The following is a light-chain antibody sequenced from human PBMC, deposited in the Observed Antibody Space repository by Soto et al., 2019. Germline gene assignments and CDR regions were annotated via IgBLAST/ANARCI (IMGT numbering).Light chain of an antibody. V-gene: IGLV1-40*01. CDR1: SSNIGAGYD. J-gene: IGLJ2*01. Sequence: QAVVTQPPSVSGAPGQRVTISCTGSSSNIGAGYDVHWYQQLPGRAPKLLIYGNTNRPSGVLDRFSGSKSGTSASLAITGLQAEDEADYYCLSFDSSLSVVFGGGTKLTVL. CDR3: LSFDSSLSVV. CDR2: GNT.